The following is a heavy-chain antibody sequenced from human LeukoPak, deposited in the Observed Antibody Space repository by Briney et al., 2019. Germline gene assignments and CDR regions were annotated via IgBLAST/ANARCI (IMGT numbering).Heavy chain of an antibody. J-gene: IGHJ4*02. V-gene: IGHV3-7*05. CDR2: IKKDGTEK. CDR1: GFTFSNAW. Sequence: GGSLRLSCATSGFTFSNAWMSWVRQAPGKGLEWVANIKKDGTEKYYVDSVKGRFTISRDNAKNSLYLQMNSLRAEDTAVYYCTRDVGAAGYWGQGTLVTVSS. CDR3: TRDVGAAGY. D-gene: IGHD6-13*01.